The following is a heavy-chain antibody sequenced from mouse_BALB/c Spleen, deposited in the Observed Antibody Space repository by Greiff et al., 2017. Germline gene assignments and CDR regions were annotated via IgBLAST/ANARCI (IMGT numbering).Heavy chain of an antibody. CDR1: GYTFTSYW. CDR2: IFPGTGTT. CDR3: ARDYFVSSYVDWYFDV. D-gene: IGHD1-1*01. Sequence: VQLQQSGAELVKPGASVKLSCKTSGYTFTSYWIQWVKQRPGQGLGWIGEIFPGTGTTYYNEKFKGKATLTIDTSSSTAYMQLSSLTSEDSAVYFCARDYFVSSYVDWYFDVWGAGTTVTVSS. V-gene: IGHV1S132*01. J-gene: IGHJ1*01.